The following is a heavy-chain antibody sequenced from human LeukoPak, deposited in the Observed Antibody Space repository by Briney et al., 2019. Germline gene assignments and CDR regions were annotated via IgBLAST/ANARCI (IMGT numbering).Heavy chain of an antibody. CDR3: ARDLGAAALY. CDR2: ISTSGST. CDR1: GGSISSYY. D-gene: IGHD6-13*01. J-gene: IGHJ4*02. V-gene: IGHV4-4*07. Sequence: SETLSLTCTVSGGSISSYYWSCIRQPAGKGLEWIGRISTSGSTSYNPSLKSRVTMSVDTSKNQFSLNLSSLTAADTAVYYCARDLGAAALYWGQGTLVTVSS.